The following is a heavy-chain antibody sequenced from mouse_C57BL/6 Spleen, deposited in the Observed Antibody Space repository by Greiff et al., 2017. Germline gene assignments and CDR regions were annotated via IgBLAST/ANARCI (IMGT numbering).Heavy chain of an antibody. CDR2: IYPGDGDT. J-gene: IGHJ2*01. V-gene: IGHV1-82*01. D-gene: IGHD1-1*01. CDR3: ARYDYGSSYHYFDY. CDR1: GYAFSSSW. Sequence: VQGVESGPELVKPGASVKISCKASGYAFSSSWMNWVKQRPGKGLEWIGRIYPGDGDTNYNGKFKGKATLTADKSSSTAYMQLSSLTSEDSAVYFCARYDYGSSYHYFDYWGQGTTLTVSS.